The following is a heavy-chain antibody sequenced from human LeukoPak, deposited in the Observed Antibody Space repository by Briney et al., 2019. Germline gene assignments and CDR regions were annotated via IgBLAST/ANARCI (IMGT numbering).Heavy chain of an antibody. V-gene: IGHV3-74*03. CDR3: ASLGTLVP. Sequence: GGSLRLSCAASGFTFSTYLMHWVRHAPGKGLVWVSRINTDGSITTYADSVKGRFTISRDNAKNTLYLQMNSLRDEDTAVYYCASLGTLVPWGQGTLVTVSS. CDR1: GFTFSTYL. CDR2: INTDGSIT. J-gene: IGHJ5*02. D-gene: IGHD3-9*01.